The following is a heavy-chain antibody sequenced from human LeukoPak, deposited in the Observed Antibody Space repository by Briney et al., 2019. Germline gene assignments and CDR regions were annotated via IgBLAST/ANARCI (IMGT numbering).Heavy chain of an antibody. CDR1: GGSISSGGYY. D-gene: IGHD1-14*01. J-gene: IGHJ6*02. CDR2: IYYSGST. V-gene: IGHV4-31*03. Sequence: PSQTLSLTCTVSGGSISSGGYYWSWIRQHPGKGLEWIGYIYYSGSTYYNPSLKSRVTISVDTSKNQFSLKLSSVTAADTAVYYCARQKPYPKDYYYGMDVWGQGTTVTVSS. CDR3: ARQKPYPKDYYYGMDV.